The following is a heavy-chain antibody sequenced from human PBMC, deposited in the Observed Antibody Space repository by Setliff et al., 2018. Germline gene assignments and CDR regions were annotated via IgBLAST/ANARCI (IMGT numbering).Heavy chain of an antibody. D-gene: IGHD3-16*01. Sequence: SLKISCAASGFTFSNAWMNWVRQAPGKGLEWVGRIKGKTDGLTTDYAAPVKGRFTISRDDSKNTLYLQMNSLKTEDTAVCYCTTDPSPTFGGVIGAAFDIWGQGTMVTVSS. CDR2: IKGKTDGLTT. J-gene: IGHJ3*02. CDR3: TTDPSPTFGGVIGAAFDI. V-gene: IGHV3-15*07. CDR1: GFTFSNAW.